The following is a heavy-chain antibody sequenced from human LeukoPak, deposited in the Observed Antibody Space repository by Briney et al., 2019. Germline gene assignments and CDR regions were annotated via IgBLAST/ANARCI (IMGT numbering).Heavy chain of an antibody. Sequence: SETLSLTCTVSGGSISSYYWSWIRQPPGKGLEWIGYIYYSGSTNYNPSLKSRVTISADTSKNQFSLKLSSVTAADAAVYYCARLPDYSNYVDWFDPWGQGTLVTVSS. V-gene: IGHV4-59*08. J-gene: IGHJ5*02. D-gene: IGHD4-11*01. CDR2: IYYSGST. CDR3: ARLPDYSNYVDWFDP. CDR1: GGSISSYY.